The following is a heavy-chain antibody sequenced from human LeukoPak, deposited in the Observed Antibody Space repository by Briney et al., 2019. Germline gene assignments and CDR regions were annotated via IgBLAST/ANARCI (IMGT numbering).Heavy chain of an antibody. V-gene: IGHV3-30*18. Sequence: PGGSLRLSCAASGFTFSIYAMHWVRQAPGKGLEWVTVISYDGRNKYYADSVKGRFTISRDNSKNTLYLQMNSLRAEDTAVYYCAKDMAWRITSYQHYGMDVWGQGTTVTVSS. J-gene: IGHJ6*02. CDR1: GFTFSIYA. CDR3: AKDMAWRITSYQHYGMDV. D-gene: IGHD3-16*02. CDR2: ISYDGRNK.